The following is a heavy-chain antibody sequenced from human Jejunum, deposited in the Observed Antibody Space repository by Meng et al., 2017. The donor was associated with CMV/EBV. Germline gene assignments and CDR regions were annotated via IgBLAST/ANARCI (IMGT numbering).Heavy chain of an antibody. D-gene: IGHD3-3*01. CDR1: GCPFDDEG. CDR3: TRVESGYYGYFDY. J-gene: IGHJ4*02. V-gene: IGHV3-33*05. CDR2: LQSDGSNK. Sequence: SGCPFDDEGMHWVRQAPGKGLYGVTCLQSDGSNKRYADSVKGRFTISRDNSKNTVDLQMNSLRVEDTAVYYCTRVESGYYGYFDYWGQGTPVTVSS.